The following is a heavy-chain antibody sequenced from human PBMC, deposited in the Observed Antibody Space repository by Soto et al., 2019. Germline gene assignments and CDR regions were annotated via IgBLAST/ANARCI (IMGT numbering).Heavy chain of an antibody. CDR3: ARDTRITVFGTTYSFSYGMDV. D-gene: IGHD3-3*01. Sequence: QVQLVESGGGVVQPGRSLRLSCAASGFKFSNYGMHWVRQAPGKGLEWGALIWYDKKYYADSVKGRFTISRDNSKNTLYLQMNSLRAEDTAVYYCARDTRITVFGTTYSFSYGMDVWGRGTTVTVSS. V-gene: IGHV3-33*01. CDR1: GFKFSNYG. J-gene: IGHJ6*02. CDR2: IWYDKK.